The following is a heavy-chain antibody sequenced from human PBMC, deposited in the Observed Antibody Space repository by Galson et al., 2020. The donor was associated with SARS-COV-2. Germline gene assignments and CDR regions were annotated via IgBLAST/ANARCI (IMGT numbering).Heavy chain of an antibody. V-gene: IGHV1-24*01. CDR3: ATGPAYCSGGSCYASWFSP. CDR2: FDPADGET. J-gene: IGHJ5*02. CDR1: GYTLTELS. D-gene: IGHD2-15*01. Sequence: KLPCQVSGYTLTELSMHWVRQAPGKGLEWMGGFDPADGETIYAQKFQGRVTMTEDTSTDTAYMELSSLRSEDTAAYYCATGPAYCSGGSCYASWFSPLGPGTLFTFSS.